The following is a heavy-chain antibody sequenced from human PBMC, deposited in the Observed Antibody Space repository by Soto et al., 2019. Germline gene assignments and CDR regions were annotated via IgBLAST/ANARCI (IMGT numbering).Heavy chain of an antibody. Sequence: QVQLQESGPGLVKPSQTLSLTCTVSGGSISSGDYYWSWIRQHPGKGLEWIGYIYYSGSTYYNPSLKSLVTISVDTSKNQFSLKLSSVTAADTAVYYCARWCSGSRQGVDPWGQGTLVTVSS. CDR3: ARWCSGSRQGVDP. J-gene: IGHJ5*02. D-gene: IGHD2-15*01. CDR1: GGSISSGDYY. V-gene: IGHV4-31*01. CDR2: IYYSGST.